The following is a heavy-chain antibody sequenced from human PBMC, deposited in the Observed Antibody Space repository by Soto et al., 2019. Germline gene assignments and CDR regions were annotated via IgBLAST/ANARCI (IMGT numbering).Heavy chain of an antibody. D-gene: IGHD3-3*01. Sequence: PVGSLRLSCAASGFTFSSYWMHWVRQAPGEGLVWVSRINSDGSSTSYADSVKGRFTISRDNAKNTLYLQMNSLRAEDTAVYYCARAHTIFGVAWGQGTLVTVSS. V-gene: IGHV3-74*01. CDR1: GFTFSSYW. J-gene: IGHJ4*02. CDR2: INSDGSST. CDR3: ARAHTIFGVA.